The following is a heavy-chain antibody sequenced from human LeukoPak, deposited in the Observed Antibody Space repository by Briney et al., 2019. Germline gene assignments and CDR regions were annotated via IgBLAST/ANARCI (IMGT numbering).Heavy chain of an antibody. D-gene: IGHD3-10*01. V-gene: IGHV4-34*01. Sequence: SETLSLTCAVYGGSFSGYYWSWIRQPPGKGLEWIGEINHSGSTNYNPSLKSRVTISVDTSKSQFSLKLSSVTAADTAVYYCARGPSFGELLYRVVPFDYWGQGTLVTVSS. CDR1: GGSFSGYY. CDR3: ARGPSFGELLYRVVPFDY. CDR2: INHSGST. J-gene: IGHJ4*02.